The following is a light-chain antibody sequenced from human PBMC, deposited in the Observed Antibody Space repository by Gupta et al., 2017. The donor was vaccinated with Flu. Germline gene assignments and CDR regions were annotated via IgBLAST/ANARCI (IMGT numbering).Light chain of an antibody. CDR2: KDS. CDR1: VLANKY. J-gene: IGLJ2*01. Sequence: SYVLTPPSSVTVSPGQKARITCSGDVLANKYARWFQQKPGQAPVLVIYKDSERPSGIPERFSGSSSGTTVTLTISGAQVEYEADYYCYSAADHNLFGGGTKLTVL. CDR3: YSAADHNL. V-gene: IGLV3-27*01.